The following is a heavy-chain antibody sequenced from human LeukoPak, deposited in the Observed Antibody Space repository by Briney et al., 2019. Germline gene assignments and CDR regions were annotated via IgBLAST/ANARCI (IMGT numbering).Heavy chain of an antibody. J-gene: IGHJ6*03. D-gene: IGHD3-10*01. Sequence: GGSLRLSCAASGFTVSSNYMSWVRQAPGKGLEWVSVIYSGGSTYYADSVKGRFTISRDNSKNTLYLQMNSLRAEDTAVYYCARKFQYLVGASGRSTHYHMGVGDKGPTFPVPS. CDR3: ARKFQYLVGASGRSTHYHMGV. V-gene: IGHV3-53*01. CDR2: IYSGGST. CDR1: GFTVSSNY.